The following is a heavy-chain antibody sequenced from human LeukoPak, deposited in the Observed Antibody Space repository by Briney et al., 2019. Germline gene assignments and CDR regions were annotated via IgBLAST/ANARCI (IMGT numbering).Heavy chain of an antibody. CDR3: ARGGNGPLDY. Sequence: PGGSLRLSCAASGFTVSSNYMTWVRQAPGKGLEWVSVIYSGGGTSYADSVRGRFTISRDNSKNTLYIRMNSLRVEDTAVYYCARGGNGPLDYWGQGTLVTVSS. CDR1: GFTVSSNY. CDR2: IYSGGGT. J-gene: IGHJ4*02. D-gene: IGHD3-16*01. V-gene: IGHV3-53*01.